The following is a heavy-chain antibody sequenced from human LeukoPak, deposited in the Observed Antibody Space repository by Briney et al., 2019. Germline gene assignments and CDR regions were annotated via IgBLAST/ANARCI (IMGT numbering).Heavy chain of an antibody. J-gene: IGHJ5*02. V-gene: IGHV4-59*12. D-gene: IGHD3-9*01. CDR3: ARDGVLTGYYDVGGWFDP. CDR1: GGSISSYY. CDR2: IYYSGGT. Sequence: SETLSLTCTVSGGSISSYYWSWIRQPPGKGLEWIGSIYYSGGTYYNPSLKSRVTISVDTSKNQFSLKLSSVTAADTAVYYCARDGVLTGYYDVGGWFDPWGQGTLVTVSS.